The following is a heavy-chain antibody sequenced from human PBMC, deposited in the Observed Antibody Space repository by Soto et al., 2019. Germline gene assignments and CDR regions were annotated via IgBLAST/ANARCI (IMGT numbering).Heavy chain of an antibody. CDR3: ARDQYGDYYFDY. Sequence: QVQLVQSGAEVKKPGSSVKVSCKASGGTFISYTISWVRQAPGQGLEWMGRIIPILGIANYAQKFQGRVTITADKSTSTAYMELSSLRSEDTAVYYCARDQYGDYYFDYWGQGTLVTVSS. CDR2: IIPILGIA. J-gene: IGHJ4*02. D-gene: IGHD4-17*01. CDR1: GGTFISYT. V-gene: IGHV1-69*08.